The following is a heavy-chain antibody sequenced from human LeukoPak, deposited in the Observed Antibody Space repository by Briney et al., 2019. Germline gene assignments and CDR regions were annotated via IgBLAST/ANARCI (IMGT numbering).Heavy chain of an antibody. D-gene: IGHD3-3*01. CDR3: ARDPTKKYYDFWSGYRGGHYFDY. V-gene: IGHV4-34*01. CDR2: INHSGST. CDR1: GGSFSGYY. J-gene: IGHJ4*02. Sequence: PSETLSLTCAVNGGSFSGYYWSWIRQPPGKGLESLGEINHSGSTNYNPSLKSRVTISVDTSKNQFSLKLSSVTAADTAVYYCARDPTKKYYDFWSGYRGGHYFDYWGQGTLVTVSS.